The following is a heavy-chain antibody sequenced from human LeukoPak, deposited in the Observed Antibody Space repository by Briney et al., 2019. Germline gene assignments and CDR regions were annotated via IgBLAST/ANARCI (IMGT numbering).Heavy chain of an antibody. CDR3: ARSRITIFGVVTP. Sequence: PSETLSLTCTVSGGSISSSSYYWGWIRQPPGKGLEWIGSIYYSGSTYYNQSLKSRVTISVDTSKNQFSLKLSSVTAADTAVYYCARSRITIFGVVTPWGQGTLVTVSS. J-gene: IGHJ5*02. CDR1: GGSISSSSYY. V-gene: IGHV4-39*01. CDR2: IYYSGST. D-gene: IGHD3-3*01.